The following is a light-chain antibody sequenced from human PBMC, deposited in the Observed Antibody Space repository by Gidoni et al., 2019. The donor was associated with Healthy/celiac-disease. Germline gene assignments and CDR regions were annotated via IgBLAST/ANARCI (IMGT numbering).Light chain of an antibody. CDR1: QSVSSSY. J-gene: IGKJ1*01. V-gene: IGKV3-20*01. Sequence: EIVLTQSPGTLSLSPGERATLSCRASQSVSSSYLAWYQQKPGQAPRLLIDGASSRATAIPDRFSGSGSGTDFTLTISRLEPEDFAVYYCQQYGSSQWTFGQGTKVEIK. CDR2: GAS. CDR3: QQYGSSQWT.